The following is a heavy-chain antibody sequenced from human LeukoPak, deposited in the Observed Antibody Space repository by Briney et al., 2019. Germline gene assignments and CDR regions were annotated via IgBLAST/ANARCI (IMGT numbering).Heavy chain of an antibody. V-gene: IGHV3-20*04. Sequence: GSLRLSCAASRFTFDDYGMGWVRQPPGKGLEWVSGINWNGGSTGYADSVKGRFTISRDNAKNSLYLQMNSLRAEDTALYYCARRGIAVAGTGVDYWGQGTLVTVAS. CDR3: ARRGIAVAGTGVDY. CDR1: RFTFDDYG. J-gene: IGHJ4*02. CDR2: INWNGGST. D-gene: IGHD6-19*01.